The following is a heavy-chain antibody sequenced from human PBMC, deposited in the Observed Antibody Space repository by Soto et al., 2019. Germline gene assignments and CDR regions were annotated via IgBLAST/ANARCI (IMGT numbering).Heavy chain of an antibody. Sequence: GGSLRLSCAASGFTFSNYAIHWVRQAPGKGLEWVAVISYDGSSEYYADSVKGRFTISRDNSKDTLSLQMNSLRAEDTAVYYCARDQSRDSSAWSYYYYAMDVWGQGTTVTVSS. V-gene: IGHV3-30-3*01. CDR1: GFTFSNYA. D-gene: IGHD6-19*01. CDR3: ARDQSRDSSAWSYYYYAMDV. CDR2: ISYDGSSE. J-gene: IGHJ6*02.